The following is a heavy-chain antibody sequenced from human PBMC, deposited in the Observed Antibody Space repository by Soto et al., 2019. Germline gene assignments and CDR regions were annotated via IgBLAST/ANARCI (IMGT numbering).Heavy chain of an antibody. Sequence: GESLKISCKGSGYTFANSWIAWVRQMPGKGLEWLGNIFPGDSDTKYSPSFQGRVTLSVEKSISTAYLQWKSLKASDSGIYYCARIINNCGGDCYPFEYWGQGTVVTVSS. CDR2: IFPGDSDT. CDR1: GYTFANSW. J-gene: IGHJ4*02. CDR3: ARIINNCGGDCYPFEY. D-gene: IGHD2-21*02. V-gene: IGHV5-51*01.